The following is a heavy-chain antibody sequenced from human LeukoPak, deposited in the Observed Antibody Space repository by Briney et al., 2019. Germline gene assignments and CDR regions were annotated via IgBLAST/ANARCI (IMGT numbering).Heavy chain of an antibody. V-gene: IGHV4-4*02. D-gene: IGHD6-13*01. CDR2: IYHSGST. CDR1: GFTFRNYW. Sequence: GSLRLSCAASGFTFRNYWMSWVRQPPGKGLEWIGEIYHSGSTNYNPSLKSRVTISVDKSKNQFSLKLSSVTAADTAVYYCARRDSALIAAAGYFDYWGQGTLVTVSS. J-gene: IGHJ4*02. CDR3: ARRDSALIAAAGYFDY.